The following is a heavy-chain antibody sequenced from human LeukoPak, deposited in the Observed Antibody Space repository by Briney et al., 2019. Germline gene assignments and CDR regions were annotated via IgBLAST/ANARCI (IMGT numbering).Heavy chain of an antibody. J-gene: IGHJ4*02. D-gene: IGHD4-11*01. Sequence: GRSLRLSCTASEFTFSNYALHWVRQAPGKGLQWVAVISYDGNTIHYADSVKGRFIISRDASKNTLYLQMNSLRAEDTAVYYCARSGGLQKFDYWGQGTLVTVSS. V-gene: IGHV3-30-3*01. CDR1: EFTFSNYA. CDR3: ARSGGLQKFDY. CDR2: ISYDGNTI.